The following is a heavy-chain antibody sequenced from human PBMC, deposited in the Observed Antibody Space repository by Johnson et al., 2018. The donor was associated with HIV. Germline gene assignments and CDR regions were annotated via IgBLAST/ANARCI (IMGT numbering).Heavy chain of an antibody. CDR1: GFTFSSYD. CDR3: AKDVGNYWPDAFDI. D-gene: IGHD3-22*01. Sequence: VQLVESGGGVVQPGRSLRLSCAASGFTFSSYDMHWVRQATGKGLEWVSAIGTAGDTYYPGSVKGRFTISRDNSKNTLYLQMNSLRTEDTAVYYCAKDVGNYWPDAFDIWGQGTLVTVSS. V-gene: IGHV3-13*01. CDR2: IGTAGDT. J-gene: IGHJ3*02.